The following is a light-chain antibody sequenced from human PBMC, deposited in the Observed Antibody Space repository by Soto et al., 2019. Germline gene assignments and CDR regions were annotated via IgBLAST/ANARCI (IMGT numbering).Light chain of an antibody. V-gene: IGLV2-14*02. CDR2: EAS. CDR3: SSYTSSRGYV. Sequence: QSALTQPASVSGSPGQSITISCTGTSSDVGSYNLVSWYQQHPGKAPKLMIYEASKRPSGVSDRFSGSKSGNTASLTISGLQAEDEADYYCSSYTSSRGYVFGTGTKLTVL. CDR1: SSDVGSYNL. J-gene: IGLJ1*01.